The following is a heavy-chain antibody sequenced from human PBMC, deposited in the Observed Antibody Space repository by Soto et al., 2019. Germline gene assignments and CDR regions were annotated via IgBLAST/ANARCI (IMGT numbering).Heavy chain of an antibody. CDR1: GFSFSSYA. J-gene: IGHJ6*03. CDR3: GKAAGPSYYYYMEV. D-gene: IGHD6-19*01. CDR2: IRSSGEYT. V-gene: IGHV3-23*01. Sequence: EVQLLESGGGLVQPGGSLRLSCAASGFSFSSYAMTWVRQAPGKGLEWVSSIRSSGEYTQHADSVKGRFTISRDNSKNTLYLQMNSLRAEDTAEYYCGKAAGPSYYYYMEVWGKGTTVIVSS.